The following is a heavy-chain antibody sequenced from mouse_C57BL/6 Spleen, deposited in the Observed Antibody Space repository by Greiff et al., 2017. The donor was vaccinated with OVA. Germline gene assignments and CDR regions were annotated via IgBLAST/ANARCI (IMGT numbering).Heavy chain of an antibody. CDR2: IYPGDGDT. CDR3: ARGKNYDYDGAWFAY. CDR1: GYAFSSSW. D-gene: IGHD2-4*01. V-gene: IGHV1-82*01. J-gene: IGHJ3*01. Sequence: VQLQQSGPELVKPGASVKISCKASGYAFSSSWMNWVKQRPGKGLEWIGRIYPGDGDTNYNGKFKGKATLTADKSSSTAYMQLSSLTSEDSAVYFCARGKNYDYDGAWFAYWGQGTLVTVSA.